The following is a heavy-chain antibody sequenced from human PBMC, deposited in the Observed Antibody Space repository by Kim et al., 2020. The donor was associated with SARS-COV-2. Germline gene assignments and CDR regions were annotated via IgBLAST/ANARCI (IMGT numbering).Heavy chain of an antibody. Sequence: GGSLRLSCAASGFSFDDNVIHWVRQAPGKGLEWVGLLITAEGDTTYYADSVKGRFTISRDNTRNSVFLQMNSLRSDDTALYFCAKGVWQLVPDYWGQGTLVTVSS. V-gene: IGHV3-43*02. CDR3: AKGVWQLVPDY. D-gene: IGHD6-6*01. CDR1: GFSFDDNV. CDR2: LITAEGDTT. J-gene: IGHJ4*02.